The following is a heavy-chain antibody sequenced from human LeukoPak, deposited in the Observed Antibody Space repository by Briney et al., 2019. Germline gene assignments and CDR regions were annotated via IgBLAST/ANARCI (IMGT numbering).Heavy chain of an antibody. CDR2: INPNGGGT. CDR1: GYTFTGYY. D-gene: IGHD3-22*01. CDR3: ARGITMIVVTSGY. V-gene: IGHV1-2*02. Sequence: ASVKVSCKASGYTFTGYYMHWVRQAPGQGLEWMGWINPNGGGTNYAQKFQGRVTMTRDTSISTAYMELSRLRSDDTAVYYCARGITMIVVTSGYWGQGTLVTVSS. J-gene: IGHJ4*02.